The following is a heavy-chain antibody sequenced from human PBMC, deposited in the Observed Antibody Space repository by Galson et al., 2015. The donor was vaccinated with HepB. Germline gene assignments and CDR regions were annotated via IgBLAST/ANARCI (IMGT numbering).Heavy chain of an antibody. CDR2: VSYDGNTE. D-gene: IGHD6-6*01. J-gene: IGHJ4*02. Sequence: SLRLSCAASGFNFRNYGMHWVRQAPGKGLEWLAVVSYDGNTENYADFVKGRFSISRDNSNNRVYLQLNRLRQDDSARYYCVKGDVAYTSSSGGFHYWGQGTRVSVSS. V-gene: IGHV3-30*18. CDR1: GFNFRNYG. CDR3: VKGDVAYTSSSGGFHY.